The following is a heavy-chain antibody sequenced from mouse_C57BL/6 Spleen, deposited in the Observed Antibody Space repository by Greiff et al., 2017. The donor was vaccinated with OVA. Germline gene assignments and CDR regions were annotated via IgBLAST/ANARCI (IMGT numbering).Heavy chain of an antibody. V-gene: IGHV14-4*01. CDR1: GFNIKDDY. D-gene: IGHD2-14*01. CDR3: TTDRYPAWFAY. CDR2: IDPENGDT. J-gene: IGHJ3*01. Sequence: VHVKQSGAELVRPGASVKLSCTASGFNIKDDYMHWVKQRPEQGLEWIGWIDPENGDTEYASKFQGKATITADTSSNTAYLQLSSLTSEDNAVYYCTTDRYPAWFAYWGQGTLVTVSA.